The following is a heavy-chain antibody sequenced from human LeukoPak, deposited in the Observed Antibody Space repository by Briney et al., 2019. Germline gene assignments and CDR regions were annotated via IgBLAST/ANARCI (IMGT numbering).Heavy chain of an antibody. CDR1: GFTFSSYS. CDR3: ARDRGPYSSSWYGGYFDY. CDR2: ISSSSSTI. V-gene: IGHV3-48*04. Sequence: GGSLRLSCAASGFTFSSYSMNWVRQAPGKGLEWVSYISSSSSTIYYADSVKGRFTISRDNAKNSLYLQMNSLRAEDTAVYYCARDRGPYSSSWYGGYFDYWGQGTLVTVSS. J-gene: IGHJ4*02. D-gene: IGHD6-13*01.